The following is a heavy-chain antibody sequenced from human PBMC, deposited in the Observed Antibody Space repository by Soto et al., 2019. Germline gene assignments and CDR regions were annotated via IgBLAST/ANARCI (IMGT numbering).Heavy chain of an antibody. D-gene: IGHD3-10*02. J-gene: IGHJ5*02. V-gene: IGHV4-39*01. CDR1: GGSISSGGYY. CDR2: IYYSGST. Sequence: SETLSLTCTVSGGSISSGGYYWSWIRQPPGKGLEWIGSIYYSGSTYYNPSLKSRVTISVDTSKNQFSLKLSSVTAADTAVYYCARQVFYNWFDPWGQGTLVTVSS. CDR3: ARQVFYNWFDP.